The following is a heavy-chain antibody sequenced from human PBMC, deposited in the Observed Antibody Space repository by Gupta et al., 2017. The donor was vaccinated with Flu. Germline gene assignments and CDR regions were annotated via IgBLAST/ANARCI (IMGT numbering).Heavy chain of an antibody. CDR2: IWSHGNEY. V-gene: IGHV3-33*01. CDR1: GFTFSSFG. J-gene: IGHJ4*02. CDR3: ARDDAADDNAFDK. D-gene: IGHD1-1*01. Sequence: QVRLVESGGGVVQPGRSLRLSCAASGFTFSSFGMHWVRQAPGKGLEWVAVIWSHGNEYKDADAIQGRFTISRDKSKNKLYLDMSRLRDEDTAVYYCARDDAADDNAFDKWGQGTLVTVSS.